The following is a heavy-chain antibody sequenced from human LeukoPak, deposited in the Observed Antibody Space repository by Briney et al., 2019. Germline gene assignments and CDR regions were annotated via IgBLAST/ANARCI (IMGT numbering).Heavy chain of an antibody. J-gene: IGHJ5*02. V-gene: IGHV3-21*04. D-gene: IGHD6-13*01. Sequence: PGGSLRLSCAASGFTFNSYNMNWVRQAPGKGPEWVSFISGTGTTIFYADAVKGRFTISRDNAKNSLYLQMNSLRAEDTALYYCAKGSSWTLNWFDPWGQGTLVTVSS. CDR1: GFTFNSYN. CDR3: AKGSSWTLNWFDP. CDR2: ISGTGTTI.